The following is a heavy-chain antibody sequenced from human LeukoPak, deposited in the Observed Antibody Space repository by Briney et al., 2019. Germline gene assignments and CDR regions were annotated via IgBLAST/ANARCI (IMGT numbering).Heavy chain of an antibody. J-gene: IGHJ6*02. CDR3: ARVSGAYYYNYGMDV. CDR2: IKKDGSEK. CDR1: GFTFNSYW. D-gene: IGHD6-25*01. Sequence: AGGSLRLSCAASGFTFNSYWMSWVRQAPGKGLEWVAKIKKDGSEKYYVDSVKGRFTISRDNAKNSLYLQMNSLRAEDTAVYYCARVSGAYYYNYGMDVWGQGTTVTVSS. V-gene: IGHV3-7*01.